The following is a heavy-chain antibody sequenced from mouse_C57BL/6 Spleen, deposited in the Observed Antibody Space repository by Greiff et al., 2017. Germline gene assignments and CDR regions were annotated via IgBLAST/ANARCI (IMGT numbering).Heavy chain of an antibody. Sequence: EVQLVESGGGLVKPGGSLKLSCAASGFTFSDYGMHWVRQAPEKGLEWVAYISSGSSTNYYADTVKGRFTISRDNAKNTLFLQMTSLRSEDTALYYCAGFTTAFDYWGQGTTLTVSS. D-gene: IGHD1-2*01. CDR1: GFTFSDYG. CDR2: ISSGSSTN. J-gene: IGHJ2*01. CDR3: AGFTTAFDY. V-gene: IGHV5-17*01.